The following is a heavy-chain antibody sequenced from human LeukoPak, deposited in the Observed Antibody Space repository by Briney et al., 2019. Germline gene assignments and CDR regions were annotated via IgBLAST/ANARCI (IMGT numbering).Heavy chain of an antibody. CDR1: GGSFSGYY. Sequence: SETLSLTCAVYGGSFSGYYWSWIRQPPGKGLEWSGEINHSGSTNYNPSLKSRVTISVDTSKNQFSLKLSSVTAADTAVYYCARGRSHCTNGVCYTGYFDYWGQGTLVTVSS. D-gene: IGHD2-8*01. CDR3: ARGRSHCTNGVCYTGYFDY. J-gene: IGHJ4*02. V-gene: IGHV4-34*01. CDR2: INHSGST.